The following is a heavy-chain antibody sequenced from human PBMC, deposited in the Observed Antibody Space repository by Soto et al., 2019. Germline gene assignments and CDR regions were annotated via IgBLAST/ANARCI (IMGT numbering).Heavy chain of an antibody. CDR2: IYPDDSDT. J-gene: IGHJ4*02. CDR1: GYSFTTHW. CDR3: ASSVLVTSTMNYFDL. D-gene: IGHD2-8*02. Sequence: GESLKISCQGSGYSFTTHWITWVRQTPGKGLEWMGIIYPDDSDTRYSPSFLGQVTISADKSIKTTYLQWSSLKASDTAIYFCASSVLVTSTMNYFDLWGQGTLVTVSS. V-gene: IGHV5-51*01.